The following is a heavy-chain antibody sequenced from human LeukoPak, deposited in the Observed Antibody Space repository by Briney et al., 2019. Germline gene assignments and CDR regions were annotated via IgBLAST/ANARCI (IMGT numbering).Heavy chain of an antibody. CDR1: GYTFTSYA. CDR3: ARDDYGDQEGYFDY. CDR2: INTNTGNP. V-gene: IGHV7-4-1*02. D-gene: IGHD4-17*01. Sequence: ASVKVSCKASGYTFTSYAMNWVRQAPGQGLEWMGWINTNTGNPTYAQGFTGRFVFSLDTSVSTAYLQISGLKAEDTAVYYCARDDYGDQEGYFDYWGQGTLVTVSS. J-gene: IGHJ4*02.